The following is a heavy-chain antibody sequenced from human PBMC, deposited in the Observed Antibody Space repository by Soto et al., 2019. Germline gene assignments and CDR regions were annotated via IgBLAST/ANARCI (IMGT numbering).Heavy chain of an antibody. J-gene: IGHJ4*02. CDR3: ARGTYGDY. D-gene: IGHD4-17*01. V-gene: IGHV1-18*01. CDR2: ISAYNGNT. CDR1: GYTFTDYV. Sequence: QVQLVQSGAEVKKPGASVKVSCKASGYTFTDYVITWMRQAPGQGLEVMGWISAYNGNTDYAQKVQGRVTMTTDTSTSPAYMELRSLTSDDTAVYYCARGTYGDYWGQGTLVTVSS.